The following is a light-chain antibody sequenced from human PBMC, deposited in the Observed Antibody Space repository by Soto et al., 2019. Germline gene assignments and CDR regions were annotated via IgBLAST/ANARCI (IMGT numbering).Light chain of an antibody. CDR3: QHRRTWRLS. CDR1: QSVNNQ. V-gene: IGKV3-11*01. J-gene: IGKJ4*01. CDR2: DAS. Sequence: EIVLTQSPGTLSLSPGETATLSCRASQSVNNQLAGDQQKPGQAPRLLIYDASTIATGIPASISVSGSAADFTLTISSLLPEDFAVYHCQHRRTWRLSFGGGTEV.